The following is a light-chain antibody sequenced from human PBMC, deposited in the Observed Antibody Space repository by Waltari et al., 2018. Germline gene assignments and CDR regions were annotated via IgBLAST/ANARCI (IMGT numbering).Light chain of an antibody. CDR2: AAS. J-gene: IGKJ5*01. Sequence: DIQMTQSPSSLSASVGDRVTITCQASQSISSYLNWYQQKPGKAPKLLIYAASSLQSGVPSRFSGSGSGTDFTLTISSLQPEDFATYYCQQSYSTPPNFGQGTRLEIK. CDR1: QSISSY. V-gene: IGKV1-39*01. CDR3: QQSYSTPPN.